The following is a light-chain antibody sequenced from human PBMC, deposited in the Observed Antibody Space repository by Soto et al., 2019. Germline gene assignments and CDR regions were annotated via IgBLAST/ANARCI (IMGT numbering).Light chain of an antibody. CDR1: SSDVGGYNY. CDR3: SSYAGSNYYV. Sequence: QSALTQPPSASGSPGQSVTISCTGTSSDVGGYNYVSWYQQHPGKAPKLMIYEVSKRPSGVPDRFSGSKSGNTASLTDSGLQAEDEADYYCSSYAGSNYYVFGTGTKVTVL. CDR2: EVS. J-gene: IGLJ1*01. V-gene: IGLV2-8*01.